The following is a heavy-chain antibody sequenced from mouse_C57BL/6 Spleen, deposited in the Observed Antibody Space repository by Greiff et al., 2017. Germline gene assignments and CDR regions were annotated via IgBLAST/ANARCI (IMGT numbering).Heavy chain of an antibody. CDR1: GFSLTSYG. J-gene: IGHJ3*01. D-gene: IGHD1-1*01. V-gene: IGHV2-5*01. Sequence: VQLQESGPGLVQPSQSLSITCTVSGFSLTSYGVHWVRQSPGKGLEWLGVIWRGGSTDYNAAFMSRLSITKDNSKSQVFFKMSSLQADDTAIYCCAKSRYYGSGYGFAYWGQGTLVTVSA. CDR2: IWRGGST. CDR3: AKSRYYGSGYGFAY.